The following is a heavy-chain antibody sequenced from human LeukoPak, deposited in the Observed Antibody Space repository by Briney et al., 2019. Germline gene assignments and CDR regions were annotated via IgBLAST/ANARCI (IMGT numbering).Heavy chain of an antibody. CDR3: ASRRDGYEALDY. CDR1: GGALSSYY. Sequence: PSDTLSLTCTVSGGALSSYYWLWTRHPTGKALEWIGYIYFSGSTNYNPSLKSRVTISVATAKNQFSLKLSSVTAADTAVYYCASRRDGYEALDYWGQGTLVTVSS. D-gene: IGHD5-24*01. CDR2: IYFSGST. V-gene: IGHV4-59*07. J-gene: IGHJ4*02.